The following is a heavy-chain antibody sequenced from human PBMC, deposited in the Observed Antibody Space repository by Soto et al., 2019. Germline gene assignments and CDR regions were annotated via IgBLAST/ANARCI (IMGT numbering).Heavy chain of an antibody. CDR2: IYYSGST. V-gene: IGHV4-59*06. J-gene: IGHJ4*02. CDR3: ARDRSSIAAAGSFDY. CDR1: SGSISDYY. D-gene: IGHD6-13*01. Sequence: SETLSLTCIVSSGSISDYYWSWIRLPPGKGLEWIGYIYYSGSTYYNPSLKSRVTISVDTSKNQFSLKLSSVTAADTAVYYCARDRSSIAAAGSFDYWGQGTLVTVSS.